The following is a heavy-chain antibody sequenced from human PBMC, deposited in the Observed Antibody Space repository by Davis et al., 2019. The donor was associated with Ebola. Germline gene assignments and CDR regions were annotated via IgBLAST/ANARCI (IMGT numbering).Heavy chain of an antibody. J-gene: IGHJ4*02. CDR3: ARRVGARSGFDS. D-gene: IGHD1-26*01. Sequence: HTGGSLRLSCAASGFTFSSYWMHWVRQAPGKGLVWVSRINSDGSSTSYADSVKGRFTISRDNSKNTLYLQMNSLRADDTAVYYCARRVGARSGFDSWGQGSLVTVSS. CDR2: INSDGSST. V-gene: IGHV3-74*01. CDR1: GFTFSSYW.